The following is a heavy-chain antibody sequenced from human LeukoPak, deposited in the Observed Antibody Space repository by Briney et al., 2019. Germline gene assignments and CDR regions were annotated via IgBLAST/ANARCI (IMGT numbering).Heavy chain of an antibody. CDR1: GYTFTDYG. V-gene: IGHV1-18*01. D-gene: IGHD5-24*01. CDR2: ISALNGNA. CDR3: ARGLGRWLQFDY. J-gene: IGHJ4*02. Sequence: GASVKVSCKASGYTFTDYGFTWVRQAPGQGLEWMGWISALNGNANYAHKFRGRVTLTRDTSTGTAYMELRSLKSDDTAVYYCARGLGRWLQFDYWGQGTLVTVSS.